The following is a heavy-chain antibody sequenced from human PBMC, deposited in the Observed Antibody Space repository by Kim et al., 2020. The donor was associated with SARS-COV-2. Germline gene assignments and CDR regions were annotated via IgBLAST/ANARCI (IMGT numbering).Heavy chain of an antibody. CDR1: GFLVSANY. CDR3: ATGGYDLGTYAFDF. CDR2: IYTGGST. J-gene: IGHJ3*01. D-gene: IGHD5-12*01. V-gene: IGHV3-53*01. Sequence: GGSLRLSCAASGFLVSANYMNWVRQAPGKGLEWVSIIYTGGSTYYADSVKGRFTISRDNSKNTLYLQMDNLRAEDAALYYCATGGYDLGTYAFDFWGQGTMVTVSA.